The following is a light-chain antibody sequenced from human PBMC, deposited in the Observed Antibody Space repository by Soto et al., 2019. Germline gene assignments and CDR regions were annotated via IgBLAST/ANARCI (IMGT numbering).Light chain of an antibody. V-gene: IGKV3-20*01. Sequence: ESVLTQSPSSLSLSPGESATLSCRASQSLSSRYLAWYQQKAGQPPRLLMFRSSDRAAGVPDRFSGSGSGTDFTLTISRLEPEDFAVYFCQHYGDSSWTFGQGTKVDI. CDR1: QSLSSRY. J-gene: IGKJ1*01. CDR3: QHYGDSSWT. CDR2: RSS.